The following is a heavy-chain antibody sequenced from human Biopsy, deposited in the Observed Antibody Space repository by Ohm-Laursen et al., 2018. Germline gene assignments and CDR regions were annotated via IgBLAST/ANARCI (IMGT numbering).Heavy chain of an antibody. J-gene: IGHJ2*01. CDR3: ARDRGYYSDRTVPGYFDL. CDR1: GGSIGSFF. D-gene: IGHD3-22*01. V-gene: IGHV4-59*01. Sequence: GTLSLTCTVSGGSIGSFFWSWIRQPPGKGLEWVGYIYYSGSTDHNPSLQSRVTISVDTSKNHFSLRLRSVTPADTAIYYCARDRGYYSDRTVPGYFDLWGRGTLVTVSS. CDR2: IYYSGST.